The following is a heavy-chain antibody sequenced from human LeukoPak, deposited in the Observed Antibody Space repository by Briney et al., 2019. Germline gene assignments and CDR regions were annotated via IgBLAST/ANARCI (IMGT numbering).Heavy chain of an antibody. CDR3: ARVGGSNYYYYGMDV. CDR2: IYYSGST. J-gene: IGHJ6*02. Sequence: SETLSLTCTVSGGSISSYYWSWIRQPPGKGLEWIGYIYYSGSTNYNPSLKSRVTISVDTSKNQFSLKLGSVTAADTAEYYCARVGGSNYYYYGMDVWGQGTTVTVSS. V-gene: IGHV4-59*01. D-gene: IGHD3-10*01. CDR1: GGSISSYY.